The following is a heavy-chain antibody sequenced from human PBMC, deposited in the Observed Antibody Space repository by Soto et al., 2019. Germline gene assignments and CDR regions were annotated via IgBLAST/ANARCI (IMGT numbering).Heavy chain of an antibody. J-gene: IGHJ5*02. D-gene: IGHD6-19*01. CDR1: GLSITDSEMG. V-gene: IGHV2-26*01. Sequence: QVTLKESGPVLVKPTDTLTLRCTVSGLSITDSEMGVSWIRQPPGQPLEWLAHIDSSGEKSYRTFLKSRLAICKDTSKSQIVLAMTIMDPADTATYYCARRHLAVAVSPWFDPWGQGIPVTVSS. CDR2: IDSSGEK. CDR3: ARRHLAVAVSPWFDP.